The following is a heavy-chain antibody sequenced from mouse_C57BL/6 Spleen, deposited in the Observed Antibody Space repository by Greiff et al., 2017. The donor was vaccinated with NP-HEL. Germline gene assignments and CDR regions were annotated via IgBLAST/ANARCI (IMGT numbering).Heavy chain of an antibody. CDR1: GYAFSSYW. CDR2: IYPGDGDT. V-gene: IGHV1-80*01. Sequence: VKLMESGAELVKPGASVKISCKASGYAFSSYWMNWVKQRPGKGLEWIGQIYPGDGDTNYNGKFKGKATLTADKFSSTAYMQLSSLTSEDSAVYFCARDYSNLYFDVWGTGTTVTVSS. J-gene: IGHJ1*03. D-gene: IGHD2-5*01. CDR3: ARDYSNLYFDV.